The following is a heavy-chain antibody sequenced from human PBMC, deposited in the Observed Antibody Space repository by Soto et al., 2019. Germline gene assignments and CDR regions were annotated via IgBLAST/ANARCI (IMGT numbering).Heavy chain of an antibody. CDR2: ISAYNGNT. V-gene: IGHV1-18*01. J-gene: IGHJ3*02. CDR1: GYTFTSYG. D-gene: IGHD2-15*01. Sequence: ASVKVSCKASGYTFTSYGISWVRQAPGQGLEWMGWISAYNGNTNYAQKLQGRVTMTTDTSTSTAYMELRSLRSDDTAVYYCATGYCSGGSCYSFAFDIWGQGTMVTVSS. CDR3: ATGYCSGGSCYSFAFDI.